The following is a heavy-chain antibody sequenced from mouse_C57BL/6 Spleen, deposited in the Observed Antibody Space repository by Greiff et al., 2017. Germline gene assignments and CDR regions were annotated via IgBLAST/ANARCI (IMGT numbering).Heavy chain of an antibody. CDR2: ISSGSSTI. D-gene: IGHD1-1*01. Sequence: EVMLVESGGGLVKPGGSLKLSCAASGFTFSDYGMHWVRQAPEKGLEWVAYISSGSSTIYYADTVKGRFTISRDNAKKSLFLQMTSLRSEDTDMCYCAANYYGTCYYAMDYWGQGTSVTVSS. V-gene: IGHV5-17*01. CDR1: GFTFSDYG. CDR3: AANYYGTCYYAMDY. J-gene: IGHJ4*01.